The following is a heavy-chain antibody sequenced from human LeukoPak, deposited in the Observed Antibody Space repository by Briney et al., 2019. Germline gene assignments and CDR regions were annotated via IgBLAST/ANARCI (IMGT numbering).Heavy chain of an antibody. CDR1: GFTFDDYT. J-gene: IGHJ3*02. V-gene: IGHV3-43*01. CDR2: ISWDGGST. D-gene: IGHD3-22*01. CDR3: AKDFSYDSSGSFSAFDI. Sequence: PGGSLRLSCAASGFTFDDYTMHWVRQAPGKGLEWVSLISWDGGSTYYADSVKDRFTISRDNSKNSLYLQMNSLRTEDTALYYCAKDFSYDSSGSFSAFDIWGQGTMVTVSS.